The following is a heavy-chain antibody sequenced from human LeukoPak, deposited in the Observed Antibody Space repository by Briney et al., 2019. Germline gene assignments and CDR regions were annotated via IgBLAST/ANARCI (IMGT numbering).Heavy chain of an antibody. CDR1: GGSISSYY. D-gene: IGHD3-3*01. V-gene: IGHV4-59*01. Sequence: PSETLSLTCTVSGGSISSYYWSWIRQPPGKGLEWIGYIYYSGSTNYNPSLKNRVTISVDTSKNQFSLKLSSVTAADTAVYYCARDRARITISGVATGGDWFDPWGQGTLVTVSS. CDR2: IYYSGST. J-gene: IGHJ5*02. CDR3: ARDRARITISGVATGGDWFDP.